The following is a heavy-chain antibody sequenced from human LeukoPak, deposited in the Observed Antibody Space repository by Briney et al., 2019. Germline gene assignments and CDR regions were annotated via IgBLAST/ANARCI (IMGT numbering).Heavy chain of an antibody. Sequence: GGSLRLSCAASGFTFDDYGMSWVRQAPGKGLEWVSGINWNGGSTGYADSVKGRFTISRDNAKNSLYLQMNSLRAEDTALYYCARGSVATIFHYFGYWGQGTLVTVSS. J-gene: IGHJ4*02. CDR1: GFTFDDYG. CDR3: ARGSVATIFHYFGY. V-gene: IGHV3-20*04. D-gene: IGHD5-24*01. CDR2: INWNGGST.